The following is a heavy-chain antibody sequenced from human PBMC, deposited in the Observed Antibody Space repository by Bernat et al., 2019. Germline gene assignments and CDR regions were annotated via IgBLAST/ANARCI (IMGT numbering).Heavy chain of an antibody. V-gene: IGHV3-30*18. J-gene: IGHJ4*02. D-gene: IGHD6-19*01. CDR3: AKGVVGTSLKRSPLDY. Sequence: QVQLVESGGGVVQPGRSLRLSCAASGFTFSSYGMHWVRQAPVKGLEWVAVISYDGSNKYYADSVKGRFTISRDNSKNTLYLQMNSLRAEDTAVYYCAKGVVGTSLKRSPLDYWGQGTLVTVSS. CDR1: GFTFSSYG. CDR2: ISYDGSNK.